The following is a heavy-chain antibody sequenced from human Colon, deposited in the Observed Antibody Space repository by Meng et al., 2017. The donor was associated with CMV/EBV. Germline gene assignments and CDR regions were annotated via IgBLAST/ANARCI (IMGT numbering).Heavy chain of an antibody. CDR1: GFIFNDFA. CDR3: TQDRTREIVPVTNYFYY. Sequence: SLKISCAASGFIFNDFAMHWVRQAPGKGLEWVATVNWNSGAIHYAASVKGRFTASRDNSQNTLYLQMNNLSVEDTAVYYCTQDRTREIVPVTNYFYYWGRGTLVTVSS. CDR2: VNWNSGAI. J-gene: IGHJ4*02. V-gene: IGHV3-9*01. D-gene: IGHD5-12*01.